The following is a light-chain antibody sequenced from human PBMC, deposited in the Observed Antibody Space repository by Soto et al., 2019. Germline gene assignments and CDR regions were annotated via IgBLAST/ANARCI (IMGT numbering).Light chain of an antibody. CDR3: CLYVGGRTYV. CDR1: VGL. V-gene: IGLV2-23*01. Sequence: QSVLTQPASVSGSPGQSITISRTGTVGLVSWYQQHPGKVPKLIIYDDTKRPSGVSSRFSGSKSGNTASLTISGLQTEDEADYYCCLYVGGRTYVFGTGTKVTVL. CDR2: DDT. J-gene: IGLJ1*01.